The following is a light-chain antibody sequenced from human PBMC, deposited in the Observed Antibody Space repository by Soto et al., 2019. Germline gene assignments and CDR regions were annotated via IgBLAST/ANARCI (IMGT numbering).Light chain of an antibody. V-gene: IGKV3-11*01. J-gene: IGKJ4*01. CDR1: QSVSSY. Sequence: EIVLTQSPATLSLSPGERATLSCRASQSVSSYLAWYQQKPGQGPRLLIYDASNRATGIPARFSGSGYGTDFTLTISSLEPEDFAVYYCQQRSNWPLTFGGGTKVEIK. CDR2: DAS. CDR3: QQRSNWPLT.